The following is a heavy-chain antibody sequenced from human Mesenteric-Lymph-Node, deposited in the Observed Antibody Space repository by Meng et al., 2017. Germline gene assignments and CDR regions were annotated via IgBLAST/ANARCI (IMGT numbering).Heavy chain of an antibody. CDR1: GGSISSGGYY. CDR2: IYCSGST. Sequence: LRLSCTVPGGSISSGGYYWSWIRPHPGKGLEWFVYIYCSGSTYYNPSLKSRVTISVDTSKNQYSLKLSSVTAAGTAVCYCARDVWYSDAWIYFDYWSQGTLVTVSS. CDR3: ARDVWYSDAWIYFDY. V-gene: IGHV4-31*03. J-gene: IGHJ4*02. D-gene: IGHD6-13*01.